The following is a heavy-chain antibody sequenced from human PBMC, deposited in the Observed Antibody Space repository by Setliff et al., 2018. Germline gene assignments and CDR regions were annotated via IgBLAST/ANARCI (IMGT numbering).Heavy chain of an antibody. V-gene: IGHV3-74*01. CDR3: VRGSAYSSGSFDC. CDR2: INSDGSTT. CDR1: EFTLSTYW. J-gene: IGHJ4*02. Sequence: GGSLRLSCAASEFTLSTYWIHWVRQAPRKGLVWVSRINSDGSTTTYADSVKGRFTISRDNGKNTVYLQMNSLRAEDTAMYYCVRGSAYSSGSFDCWGQGTLVTVPQ. D-gene: IGHD3-22*01.